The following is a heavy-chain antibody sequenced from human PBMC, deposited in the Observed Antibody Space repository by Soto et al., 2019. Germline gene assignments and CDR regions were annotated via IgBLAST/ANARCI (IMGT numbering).Heavy chain of an antibody. Sequence: GGSLRLSCAASGFTLSAYSMNWVRQTPGKGLEWVSSISTSSTYIHYADSVKGRFTISRDNAKNSLFLQMNSLTAEDTAVYYCARETPLDKDYGGNTFSDFWGQATLVTAPQ. D-gene: IGHD4-17*01. CDR3: ARETPLDKDYGGNTFSDF. CDR2: ISTSSTYI. J-gene: IGHJ4*02. V-gene: IGHV3-21*01. CDR1: GFTLSAYS.